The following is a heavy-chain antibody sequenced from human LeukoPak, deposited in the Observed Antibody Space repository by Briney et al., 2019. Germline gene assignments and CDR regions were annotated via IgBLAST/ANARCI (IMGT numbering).Heavy chain of an antibody. CDR2: ISSSSSTI. J-gene: IGHJ6*02. V-gene: IGHV3-48*01. CDR1: GFTFSSYS. D-gene: IGHD5-12*01. CDR3: ARCRDGYQFYYGMDV. Sequence: GGSLRLSCAASGFTFSSYSMNWGREAPGKGLEWVSYISSSSSTIYSADSVKGRFTIYRDNAKNSLYLQMNRLRAEDTAVYYCARCRDGYQFYYGMDVWGQGTTVTVSS.